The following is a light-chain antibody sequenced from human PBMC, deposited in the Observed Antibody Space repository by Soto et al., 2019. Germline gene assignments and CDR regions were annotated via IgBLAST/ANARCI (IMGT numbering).Light chain of an antibody. CDR1: SSDVGSYNL. CDR3: CSYAGSRV. Sequence: QSALTQPASVSGSPGQSITIYCTGTSSDVGSYNLVSWYQQHPGKAPKLMIYEGSKRPSGVSNRFAGSKSANTASLTISGLQAEDEADYYCCSYAGSRVFGGGTKLTVL. CDR2: EGS. V-gene: IGLV2-23*01. J-gene: IGLJ3*02.